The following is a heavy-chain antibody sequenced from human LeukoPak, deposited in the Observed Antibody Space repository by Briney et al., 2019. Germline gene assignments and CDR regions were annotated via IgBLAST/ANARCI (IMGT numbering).Heavy chain of an antibody. J-gene: IGHJ5*01. CDR1: GVTRSSFT. D-gene: IGHD6-6*01. CDR2: IIPVFGTA. V-gene: IGHV1-69*13. CDR3: ARRGRSSSLDVPWFDS. Sequence: ASVKVSCKASGVTRSSFTITWVRQAPGQGLEWMGGIIPVFGTANYAQKFQGRVTITADESTRTAYIELTSLRSEDTAVYYCARRGRSSSLDVPWFDSWGQGTLVTVSS.